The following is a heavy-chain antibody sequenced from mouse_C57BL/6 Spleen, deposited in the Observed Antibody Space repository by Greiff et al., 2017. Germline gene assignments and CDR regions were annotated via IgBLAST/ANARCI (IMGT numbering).Heavy chain of an antibody. CDR3: ARSSIWDYFDY. J-gene: IGHJ2*01. V-gene: IGHV7-3*01. D-gene: IGHD4-1*01. Sequence: EVHLVESGGGLVQPGGSLSLSCAASGFTFTDYYMSWVRQPPGKALEWLGFIRNKANGYTTEYSASVKGRFTISRDNSQSILYLQMNALRAEDSATYYCARSSIWDYFDYWGQGTTLTVSS. CDR2: IRNKANGYTT. CDR1: GFTFTDYY.